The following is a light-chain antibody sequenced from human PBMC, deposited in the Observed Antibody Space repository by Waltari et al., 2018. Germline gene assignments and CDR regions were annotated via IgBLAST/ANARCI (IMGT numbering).Light chain of an antibody. CDR1: QSISTF. J-gene: IGKJ2*01. CDR3: QQSYSSPPVT. V-gene: IGKV1-39*01. Sequence: DIQMTQSPSSLSASVGDRVPITCRASQSISTFLNWYQQKPGKAPNLLIYGASTLQSGVPSRFSGSVSGTDFTLTISSLQPEDFATYYCQQSYSSPPVTFGQGTKLEI. CDR2: GAS.